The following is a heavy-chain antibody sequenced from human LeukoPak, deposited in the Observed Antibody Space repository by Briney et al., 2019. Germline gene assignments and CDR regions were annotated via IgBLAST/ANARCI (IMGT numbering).Heavy chain of an antibody. Sequence: SVKVSCKASGGTFSSYAISWVRQAPGQGLEWMGGIIPIFGTANYAQKFQGRVTITADESTSTAYMELSSLRSEDTAVYYCATGGADTEELRFDYWGQGTLVTVSS. CDR2: IIPIFGTA. D-gene: IGHD5-18*01. CDR1: GGTFSSYA. V-gene: IGHV1-69*01. CDR3: ATGGADTEELRFDY. J-gene: IGHJ4*02.